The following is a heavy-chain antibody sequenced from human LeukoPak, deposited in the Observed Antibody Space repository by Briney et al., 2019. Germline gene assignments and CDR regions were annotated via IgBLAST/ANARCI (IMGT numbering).Heavy chain of an antibody. CDR3: ARVGGYDRGYYFDY. Sequence: SETLSLTCTVSGGSISSYYWSWIRQPPGKELEWIGYIYYSGSTNYNPSLKSRVTISVDTSRNQFSLKLSSVTAADTAVYYCARVGGYDRGYYFDYWGQGTLVTVSS. D-gene: IGHD5-12*01. CDR2: IYYSGST. V-gene: IGHV4-59*01. CDR1: GGSISSYY. J-gene: IGHJ4*02.